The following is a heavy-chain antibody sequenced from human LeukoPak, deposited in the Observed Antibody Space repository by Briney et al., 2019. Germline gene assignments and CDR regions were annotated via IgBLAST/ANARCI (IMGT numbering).Heavy chain of an antibody. V-gene: IGHV3-23*01. J-gene: IGHJ3*02. CDR3: ARQETSSYNGAFDI. Sequence: GGPLRLSCAASGFTFSSYAMSWVRQAPGKGLEWVSAISGSGGSTYYADSVKGRFTISRDNSKNALYLQMNSLRADDTAVYHCARQETSSYNGAFDIWGQGTMVTVSS. D-gene: IGHD1-26*01. CDR2: ISGSGGST. CDR1: GFTFSSYA.